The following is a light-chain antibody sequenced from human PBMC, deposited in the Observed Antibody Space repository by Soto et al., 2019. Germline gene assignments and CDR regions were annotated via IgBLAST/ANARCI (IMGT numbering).Light chain of an antibody. V-gene: IGKV1-5*01. J-gene: IGKJ5*01. CDR1: QSISTW. Sequence: IQMTQYPSTLSSSAGDRVTITCRASQSISTWLAWYQQKPGKAPNLLIYDASTLQSGVPSRFSGSGSGTEFTLTISSLHPDDFATYYCQQHNRSPITFGQGTRLEIK. CDR2: DAS. CDR3: QQHNRSPIT.